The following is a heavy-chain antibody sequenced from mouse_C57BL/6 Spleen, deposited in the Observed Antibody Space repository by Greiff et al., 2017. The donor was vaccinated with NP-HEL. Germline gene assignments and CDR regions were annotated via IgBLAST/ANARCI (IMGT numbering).Heavy chain of an antibody. CDR2: IDPSDSYT. J-gene: IGHJ4*01. V-gene: IGHV1-69*01. CDR3: ARGELRDAMDY. CDR1: GYTFTSYW. Sequence: QVQLQQPGAELVMPGASVKLSCKASGYTFTSYWMHWVKQRPGQGLEWIGEIDPSDSYTNYNQKFKGKSTLTVDKSSSTAYMQLSSLTSEDSAVYYCARGELRDAMDYWGQGTSVTVSS. D-gene: IGHD1-1*01.